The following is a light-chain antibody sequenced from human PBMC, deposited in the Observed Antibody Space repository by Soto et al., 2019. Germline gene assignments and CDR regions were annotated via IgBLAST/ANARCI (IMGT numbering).Light chain of an antibody. Sequence: QSVLTQPPSVSGAPGQRVTISCTGSSSNIGAGYDVHWYQQLPGTAPKLLIYGNSNRPSGVPDRFSGSKSGTSASLAITGLQAEDEADYYCQSYDSSLSALFGGGTKVTAL. J-gene: IGLJ3*02. CDR1: SSNIGAGYD. CDR3: QSYDSSLSAL. V-gene: IGLV1-40*01. CDR2: GNS.